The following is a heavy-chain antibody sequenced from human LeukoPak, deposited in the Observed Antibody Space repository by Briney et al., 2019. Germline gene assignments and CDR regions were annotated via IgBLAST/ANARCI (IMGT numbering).Heavy chain of an antibody. J-gene: IGHJ4*02. Sequence: GASVKVSCKASGYTFTSYGISWVRQATGQGLEWMGWMNPNSGNTGYAQKFQGRVTITRNTSISTAYMELSSLRSEDTAVYYCARDLLPSRAPLLGSPLDYWGQGTLVTVSS. D-gene: IGHD2-15*01. CDR2: MNPNSGNT. CDR1: GYTFTSYG. V-gene: IGHV1-8*03. CDR3: ARDLLPSRAPLLGSPLDY.